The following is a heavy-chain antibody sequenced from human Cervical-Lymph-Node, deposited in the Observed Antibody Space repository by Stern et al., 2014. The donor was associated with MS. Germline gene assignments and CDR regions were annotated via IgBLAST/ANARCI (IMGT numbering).Heavy chain of an antibody. CDR3: ATAPMYFYTSGSYDF. CDR2: VSYDESKK. J-gene: IGHJ1*01. CDR1: EFTFSIYG. Sequence: DQLVESGGGVVQPGRSLRLSCVASEFTFSIYGMYWVRQAPGKGLAWVAVVSYDESKKYYADSVKGRFTISRDNSKNTLYLQMNSLRTEDTAMYYCATAPMYFYTSGSYDFWGQGTLVTVSS. D-gene: IGHD3-10*01. V-gene: IGHV3-30*03.